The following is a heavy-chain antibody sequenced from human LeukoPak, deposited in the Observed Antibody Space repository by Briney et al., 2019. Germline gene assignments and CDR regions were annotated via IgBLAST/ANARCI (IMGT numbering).Heavy chain of an antibody. D-gene: IGHD3-16*01. V-gene: IGHV3-7*04. CDR2: IKQDGSDK. Sequence: GGTLRISRSGSGFIFSNYWMTWVRQAPGKRLEWVADIKQDGSDKYDGDSVKGRFTISRDNAKKSLYLQMNSLRAEDTAVYFCARDMIILQSWGQGTLVTVSS. CDR1: GFIFSNYW. J-gene: IGHJ1*01. CDR3: ARDMIILQS.